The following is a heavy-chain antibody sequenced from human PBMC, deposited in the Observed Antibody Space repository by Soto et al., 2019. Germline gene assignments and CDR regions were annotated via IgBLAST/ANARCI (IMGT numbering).Heavy chain of an antibody. Sequence: EVQLVESGGGLVKPGGSLRLSCAASGFTFSNAWMNWARQAPGKGLEWVGRIKSKTDGGTTDYAAPVKGRFTISRDDSKNTLYLQMNSLKTEDTAVYYCTTEMYYYGSGSYPYFDYWGQGTLVTVSS. D-gene: IGHD3-10*01. J-gene: IGHJ4*02. CDR2: IKSKTDGGTT. CDR3: TTEMYYYGSGSYPYFDY. CDR1: GFTFSNAW. V-gene: IGHV3-15*07.